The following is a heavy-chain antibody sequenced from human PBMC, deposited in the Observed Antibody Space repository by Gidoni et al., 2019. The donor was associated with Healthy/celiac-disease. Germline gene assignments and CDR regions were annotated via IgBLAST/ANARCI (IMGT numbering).Heavy chain of an antibody. CDR2: IGTAGDT. V-gene: IGHV3-13*01. CDR3: ARGIAAAGIPQAFDI. Sequence: EEQLVESGGGLVQPGGSLRLSFEASGFTFSSYDMPWVRQAPGKGLEWVSAIGTAGDTYYPGSVKGRFTISRENAKNSLYLQMNSLRAGDTAVYYCARGIAAAGIPQAFDIWGQGTMVTVSS. CDR1: GFTFSSYD. J-gene: IGHJ3*02. D-gene: IGHD6-13*01.